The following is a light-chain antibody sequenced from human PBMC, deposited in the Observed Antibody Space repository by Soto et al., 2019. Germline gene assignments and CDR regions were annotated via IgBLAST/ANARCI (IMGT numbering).Light chain of an antibody. CDR2: DAS. CDR1: QNIGSY. Sequence: IQMTQSPSSLSASVGDRVTISCQASQNIGSYLNWYQHIPGKAPKVLIYDASTLQGGVPSRFSGSGSGRDFTLAISSLQPEDFASYYCQQSYTTPLTFGGGTKVDIK. J-gene: IGKJ4*01. V-gene: IGKV1-39*01. CDR3: QQSYTTPLT.